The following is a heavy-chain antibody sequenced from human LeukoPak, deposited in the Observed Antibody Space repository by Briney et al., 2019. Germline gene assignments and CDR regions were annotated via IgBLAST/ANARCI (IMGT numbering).Heavy chain of an antibody. CDR2: INPNSGGT. V-gene: IGHV1-2*04. J-gene: IGHJ4*02. CDR1: GYTFTGYY. CDR3: ARGAQVSLTAASLDY. Sequence: GASVKVSCKASGYTFTGYYMHWVRQAPGQGREGMGWINPNSGGTNYAQKFQGWVTMTRDTSISTAYMELSGLRSDDTAVYYCARGAQVSLTAASLDYWGQGTLVTVSS. D-gene: IGHD2-2*01.